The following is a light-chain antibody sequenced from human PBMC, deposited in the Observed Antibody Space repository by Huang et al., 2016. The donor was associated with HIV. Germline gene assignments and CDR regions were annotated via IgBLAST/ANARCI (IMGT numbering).Light chain of an antibody. Sequence: DIQMTQSPSSLSASVGDRVTITCRASQSISSYLNWYQQKPGKAPKLLIYAASSLQSGVPSRFSGSGSGTDFTLTIISLQHEDFATYYCQQSYSILRYTFGQGTKLEIK. CDR2: AAS. CDR3: QQSYSILRYT. J-gene: IGKJ2*01. V-gene: IGKV1-39*01. CDR1: QSISSY.